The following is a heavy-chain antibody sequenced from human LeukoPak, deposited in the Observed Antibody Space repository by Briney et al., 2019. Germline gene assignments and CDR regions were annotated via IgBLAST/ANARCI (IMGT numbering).Heavy chain of an antibody. CDR3: AAHRYSSSSALGY. D-gene: IGHD6-6*01. CDR1: GFTFSSYA. V-gene: IGHV3-23*01. Sequence: QSGGSLRLSCAASGFTFSSYAMSWVRQAPGKGLEWVSAISGSGGSTYYADSVKGRFTISRDNSKNTLYLQMNSLRAEDTAVYYCAAHRYSSSSALGYWGQGTLVTVSS. CDR2: ISGSGGST. J-gene: IGHJ4*02.